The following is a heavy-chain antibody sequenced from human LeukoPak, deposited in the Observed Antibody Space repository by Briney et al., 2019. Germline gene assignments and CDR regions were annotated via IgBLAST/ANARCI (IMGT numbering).Heavy chain of an antibody. CDR3: ATERGGIAVAGIFDY. Sequence: ASVKVSCKASGYTFTSYYMYWVRQAPGQGLEWMGIINPSGGSTSYAQKFQGRVTMTRDTSTSTVYMELSSLRSEDTAVYYCATERGGIAVAGIFDYWGQGTLVTVSS. V-gene: IGHV1-46*01. J-gene: IGHJ4*02. CDR2: INPSGGST. CDR1: GYTFTSYY. D-gene: IGHD6-19*01.